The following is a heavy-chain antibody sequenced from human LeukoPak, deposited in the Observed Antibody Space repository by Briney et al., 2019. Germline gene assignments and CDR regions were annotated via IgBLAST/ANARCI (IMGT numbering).Heavy chain of an antibody. D-gene: IGHD2-2*01. CDR2: IYYSGST. CDR1: GGSISSYY. J-gene: IGHJ2*01. V-gene: IGHV4-59*01. CDR3: ARGPSPAAAYWYFDL. Sequence: SETLSLTCTVSGGSISSYYWSWIRQPPGKGLEWIGYIYYSGSTNYNPSLKSRVTISVDTSKNQFSLKLSSVTAADTAVYYCARGPSPAAAYWYFDLWGRGTLVTVSS.